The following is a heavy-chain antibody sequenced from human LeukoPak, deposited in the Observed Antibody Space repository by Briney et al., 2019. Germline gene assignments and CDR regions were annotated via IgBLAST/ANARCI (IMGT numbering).Heavy chain of an antibody. J-gene: IGHJ5*02. V-gene: IGHV4-39*07. D-gene: IGHD3-9*01. Sequence: SSETLSLICIVSGDYISSTTYYWGWIRQPPGKGLEWIGSFYSSGSTYYNPSLKSRVTISVDTSKNQFSLKLSSVTAADTAVYYCARELRGYDILTGYYKGNWFDPWGQGTLVTVSS. CDR2: FYSSGST. CDR1: GDYISSTTYY. CDR3: ARELRGYDILTGYYKGNWFDP.